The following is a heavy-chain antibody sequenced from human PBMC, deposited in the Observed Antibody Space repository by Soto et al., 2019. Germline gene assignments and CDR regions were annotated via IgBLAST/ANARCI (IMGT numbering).Heavy chain of an antibody. CDR3: AKDLSRAVAGIFDY. CDR1: GFTFSSYS. D-gene: IGHD6-19*01. CDR2: ISSSSSTI. V-gene: IGHV3-48*01. J-gene: IGHJ4*02. Sequence: PGGSLRLSCAASGFTFSSYSMNWVRQAPGKGLEWVSYISSSSSTIYYADSVKGRFTISRDNAKNSLYLQMNSLRAEDTAVYYCAKDLSRAVAGIFDYWGQGTLVTVSS.